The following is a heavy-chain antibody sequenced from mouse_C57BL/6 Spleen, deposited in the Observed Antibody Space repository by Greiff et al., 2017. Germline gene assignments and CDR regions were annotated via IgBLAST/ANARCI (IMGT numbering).Heavy chain of an antibody. CDR3: TTRGYDDGYYRFDY. J-gene: IGHJ2*01. Sequence: VQLQQSGAELVRPGASVKLSCTASGFNIKDDYMHWVKQRPEQGLEWIGWIDPENGDTEYASKFQGKATITADTSSNTAYLQLSSLTSEDTAVYYCTTRGYDDGYYRFDYWGQGTTLTVSS. CDR1: GFNIKDDY. D-gene: IGHD2-3*01. V-gene: IGHV14-4*01. CDR2: IDPENGDT.